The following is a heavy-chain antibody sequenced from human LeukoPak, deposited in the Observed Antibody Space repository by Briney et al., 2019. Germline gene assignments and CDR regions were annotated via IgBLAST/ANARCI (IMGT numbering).Heavy chain of an antibody. CDR1: GFTFSSYG. CDR2: IKTKTDGGTT. J-gene: IGHJ4*02. V-gene: IGHV3-15*01. D-gene: IGHD3-16*01. CDR3: TSTLGY. Sequence: GGSLRLSCAASGFTFSSYGMHWVRQAPGKGLEWVGRIKTKTDGGTTDYAAPVKGRFTISRDDSRNTLYLQMNSLTTADTAVYYCTSTLGYWGQGTLVTVSS.